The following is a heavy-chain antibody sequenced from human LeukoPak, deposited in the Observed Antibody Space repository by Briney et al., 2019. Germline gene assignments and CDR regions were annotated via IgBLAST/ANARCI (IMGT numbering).Heavy chain of an antibody. J-gene: IGHJ4*02. CDR3: ARVPLSYCSGGSCYSMGPDY. Sequence: PSETLSLTCTVSGYSISSGYYWGWIRQPPGKGLEWIGSIYHSGRTFYNPSLKSRVTISVDTSKNQFSLKLSSVSAADTAVYYCARVPLSYCSGGSCYSMGPDYWGQGTLVTVSS. CDR2: IYHSGRT. CDR1: GYSISSGYY. D-gene: IGHD2-15*01. V-gene: IGHV4-38-2*02.